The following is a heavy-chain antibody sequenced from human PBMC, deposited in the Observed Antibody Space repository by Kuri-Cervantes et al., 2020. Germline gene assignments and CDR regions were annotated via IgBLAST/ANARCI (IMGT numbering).Heavy chain of an antibody. D-gene: IGHD4-23*01. J-gene: IGHJ3*02. CDR3: ARQVVTVYLDAFDI. CDR1: GGTFSSYA. V-gene: IGHV1-69*06. CDR2: IIPIFGTA. Sequence: SVKVSCKASGGTFSSYAISWVRQAPGQGLEWMGGIIPIFGTANYAQKFQGRVTITADKSTSTAYMELSSLRSEDTAVYYCARQVVTVYLDAFDIWGQGTMVTVSS.